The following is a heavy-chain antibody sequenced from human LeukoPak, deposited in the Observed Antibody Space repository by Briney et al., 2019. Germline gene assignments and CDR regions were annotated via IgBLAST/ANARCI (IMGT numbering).Heavy chain of an antibody. CDR1: GGSISSYY. J-gene: IGHJ4*02. V-gene: IGHV4-4*07. D-gene: IGHD6-19*01. CDR3: ARGVAVAGRGFDY. CDR2: IYASGST. Sequence: SETLSLTCTVSGGSISSYYWSWLRQPAGKGLEWIGRIYASGSTNYNPSLMSLFTMSIDTSKNQFSLKLNSVTAADTAVYYCARGVAVAGRGFDYWGQGTLVTVSS.